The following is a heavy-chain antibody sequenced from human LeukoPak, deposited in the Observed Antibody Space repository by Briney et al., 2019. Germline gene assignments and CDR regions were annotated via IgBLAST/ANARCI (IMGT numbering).Heavy chain of an antibody. V-gene: IGHV3-21*06. J-gene: IGHJ4*02. CDR2: ISSTSSFI. D-gene: IGHD5-18*01. CDR1: GFTFSTYN. Sequence: GGSLRLSCAASGFTFSTYNMNWVRQAPGKGLEWVSFISSTSSFIYYADSVKGRFTISRDNAKNSLYLQMNSLRAEDTAVYYCARDSPSGLSYGYFGAYFDYWGQGTLVTVSS. CDR3: ARDSPSGLSYGYFGAYFDY.